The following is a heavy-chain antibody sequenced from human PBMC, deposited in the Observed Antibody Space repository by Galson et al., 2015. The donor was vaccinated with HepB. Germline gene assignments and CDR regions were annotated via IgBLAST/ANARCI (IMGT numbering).Heavy chain of an antibody. CDR2: INPNSGGT. D-gene: IGHD6-6*01. Sequence: SVKVSCKASGYTFTGYYMHWVRQAPGQGLEWMGRINPNSGGTNYAQKFQGRVTMTRDTSISTAYMELSRLRSDDTAVYYCARGEQLVLVDWGDYYMDVWGKGTTVTVSS. V-gene: IGHV1-2*06. CDR1: GYTFTGYY. J-gene: IGHJ6*03. CDR3: ARGEQLVLVDWGDYYMDV.